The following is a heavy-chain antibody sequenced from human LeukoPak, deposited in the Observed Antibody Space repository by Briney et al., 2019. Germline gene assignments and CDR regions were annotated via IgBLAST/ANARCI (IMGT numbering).Heavy chain of an antibody. CDR1: GFNFRGYS. J-gene: IGHJ4*02. V-gene: IGHV3-21*01. D-gene: IGHD6-19*01. CDR2: VGSTTSYI. Sequence: GGSLRLSCAASGFNFRGYSMNWVRQAPGKGLEWVSSVGSTTSYIKYADSVKGRFSISRDNAKNSVYLQMNGLRAEDTAVYFCAREYSSGWGFDYWGQGTTVTVSS. CDR3: AREYSSGWGFDY.